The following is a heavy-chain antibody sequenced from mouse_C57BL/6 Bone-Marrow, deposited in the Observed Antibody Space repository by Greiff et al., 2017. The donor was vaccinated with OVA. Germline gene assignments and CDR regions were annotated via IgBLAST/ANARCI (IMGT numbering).Heavy chain of an antibody. CDR1: GYSFSSSW. CDR3: ATPYDGSTHWYFDV. V-gene: IGHV1-82*01. Sequence: QVQLKQSGPELVKPGASVKISCKASGYSFSSSWMNWVKQRPGKGLEWIGRINPGDGDTNYNGKFKGKATLTADKSSSTAYMPLSSLTSEDSAISDCATPYDGSTHWYFDVWGTETTVTVAS. CDR2: INPGDGDT. D-gene: IGHD2-3*01. J-gene: IGHJ1*03.